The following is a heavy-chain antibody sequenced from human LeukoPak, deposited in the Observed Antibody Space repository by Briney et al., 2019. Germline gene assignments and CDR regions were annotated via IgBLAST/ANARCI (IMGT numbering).Heavy chain of an antibody. J-gene: IGHJ4*02. D-gene: IGHD4-17*01. Sequence: PGGSLRLSCAASGFTFSSYAMSWVRQAPGKGLEWVSAICGSGGSTYYADSVKGRFTISRDNSKSTLYLQMNSLRAEDTAVYYCAKDRMKTTVNLFYYWGQGTLVTVSS. V-gene: IGHV3-23*01. CDR3: AKDRMKTTVNLFYY. CDR1: GFTFSSYA. CDR2: ICGSGGST.